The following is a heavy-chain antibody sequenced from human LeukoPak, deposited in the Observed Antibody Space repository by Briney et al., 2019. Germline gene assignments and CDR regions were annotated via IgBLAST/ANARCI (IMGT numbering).Heavy chain of an antibody. V-gene: IGHV3-7*05. CDR2: IKQDGSEK. CDR1: GLTFSSNW. Sequence: GGSLRLSCVASGLTFSSNWMSWVRQAPGKGLEWVANIKQDGSEKWYVDSVKGRFTISRDNARNSLYLQMNSLRAEDTAVYYCARSRSYYPADYWGQGTPVTVSS. D-gene: IGHD1-26*01. J-gene: IGHJ4*02. CDR3: ARSRSYYPADY.